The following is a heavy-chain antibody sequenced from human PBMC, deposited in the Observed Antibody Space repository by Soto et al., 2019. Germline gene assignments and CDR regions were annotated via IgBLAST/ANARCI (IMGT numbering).Heavy chain of an antibody. J-gene: IGHJ3*02. V-gene: IGHV3-11*06. D-gene: IGHD3-10*01. CDR1: GFPFNDYY. CDR3: ARRCYYYYGSGSPRAFDI. Sequence: PGGSLRLSCATSGFPFNDYYMTWIRQAPGKGLEWLSHISPKSTFRNYADSVKGRFTISRDNTESSLFLQMNSLGVDDTAVYYCARRCYYYYGSGSPRAFDIWGQGTMVTVSS. CDR2: ISPKSTFR.